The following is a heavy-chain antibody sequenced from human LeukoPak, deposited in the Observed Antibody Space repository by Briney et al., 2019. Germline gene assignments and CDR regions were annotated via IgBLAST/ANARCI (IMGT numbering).Heavy chain of an antibody. CDR3: ARGSSPPSRGLDY. CDR1: GGSFSGYY. V-gene: IGHV4-34*01. J-gene: IGHJ4*02. D-gene: IGHD3-10*01. CDR2: INHSGST. Sequence: PSETLSLTCAVYGGSFSGYYWSWIRQPPGKGLEWIGEINHSGSTNYNPSLKSRVTISVDTSKNQFSLKLSSVTAADTAVYYCARGSSPPSRGLDYWGQGTLVTVSS.